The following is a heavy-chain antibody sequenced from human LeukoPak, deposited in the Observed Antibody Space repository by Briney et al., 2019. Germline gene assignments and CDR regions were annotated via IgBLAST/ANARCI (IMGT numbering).Heavy chain of an antibody. CDR3: ARVGTVDIVAVPHDY. CDR2: ISAYNGNT. Sequence: ASVKVSCKASGYTFTSYGISWVRQAPGQGLEWMGWISAYNGNTNYAQKLQGRVTMTRDTSTSTAYMELRSLRSDDTAVYYCARVGTVDIVAVPHDYWGQGTLVTVSS. CDR1: GYTFTSYG. J-gene: IGHJ4*02. D-gene: IGHD5-12*01. V-gene: IGHV1-18*01.